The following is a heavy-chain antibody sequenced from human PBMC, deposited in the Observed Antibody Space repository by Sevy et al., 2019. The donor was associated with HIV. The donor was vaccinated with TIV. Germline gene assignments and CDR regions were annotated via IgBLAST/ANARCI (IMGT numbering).Heavy chain of an antibody. J-gene: IGHJ4*02. CDR2: ISGSGGST. V-gene: IGHV3-23*01. CDR3: AKGSYYYDSSGGGVFDY. CDR1: GFTFNIYA. D-gene: IGHD3-22*01. Sequence: GGSLRLSCAASGFTFNIYAMNWVRQAPGRGLEWVSTISGSGGSTYYADSMKGRFTISRDNSKNTLYLQMNSLRAEDTAVYYCAKGSYYYDSSGGGVFDYWGQGTLVTVSS.